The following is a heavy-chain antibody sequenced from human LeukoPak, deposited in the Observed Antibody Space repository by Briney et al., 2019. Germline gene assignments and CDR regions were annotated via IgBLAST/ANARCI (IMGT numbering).Heavy chain of an antibody. D-gene: IGHD7-27*01. CDR2: IKTDGSQI. V-gene: IGHV3-7*01. CDR3: ARDLNWETY. CDR1: GFTFSRYW. J-gene: IGHJ4*02. Sequence: GGSLRLSCVASGFTFSRYWMTWVRQAPGKGLEWVANIKTDGSQIYYVDSVKGRLTISRDNAKNSLYLQMTSLRAEETAVYYCARDLNWETYWGQGTLVSVSS.